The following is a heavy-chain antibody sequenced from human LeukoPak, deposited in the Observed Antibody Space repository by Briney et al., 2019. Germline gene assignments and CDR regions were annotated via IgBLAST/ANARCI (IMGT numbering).Heavy chain of an antibody. D-gene: IGHD4-11*01. CDR3: ASVAVTTKNVDY. J-gene: IGHJ4*02. CDR2: IYYSGST. CDR1: GGSISSSSYY. V-gene: IGHV4-39*01. Sequence: PSETLSLTCTVSGGSISSSSYYWGWIRQPPGKGLEWIGSIYYSGSTYYNPSLKSRVTISVDTSKNQFSLKLSSVTAADTAVYYCASVAVTTKNVDYWGQGTLVTVSS.